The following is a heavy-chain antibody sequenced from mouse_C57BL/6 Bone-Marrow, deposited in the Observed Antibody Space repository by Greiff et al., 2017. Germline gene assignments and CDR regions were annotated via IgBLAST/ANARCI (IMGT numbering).Heavy chain of an antibody. V-gene: IGHV14-4*01. J-gene: IGHJ3*01. CDR3: SSGYNGSGFLAY. CDR2: IDPENGVT. D-gene: IGHD1-1*01. Sequence: VQLQQSGAELVRPGASVKLSCTASGFTITDDYMPWVKQRPEQGLEWIGWIDPENGVTEYATKFQGKATITADTSSNTAYLQLSSLTSEDTAVYDCSSGYNGSGFLAYWGQGTLVTVSA. CDR1: GFTITDDY.